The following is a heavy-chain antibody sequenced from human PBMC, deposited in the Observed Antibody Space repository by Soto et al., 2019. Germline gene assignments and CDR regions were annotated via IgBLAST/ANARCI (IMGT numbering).Heavy chain of an antibody. CDR3: AKGPLQIGIDY. Sequence: QVQLVESGGGVVQPGRSLRLSCAASGFTFSSYGMHWVRQAPGKGLEWVAVISYDGSNKYYVDSVKGRFTISRDNSKNTLYLQMNSLRAEDTAVYYCAKGPLQIGIDYWGQGTLVTVSS. D-gene: IGHD2-21*01. CDR2: ISYDGSNK. V-gene: IGHV3-30*18. CDR1: GFTFSSYG. J-gene: IGHJ4*02.